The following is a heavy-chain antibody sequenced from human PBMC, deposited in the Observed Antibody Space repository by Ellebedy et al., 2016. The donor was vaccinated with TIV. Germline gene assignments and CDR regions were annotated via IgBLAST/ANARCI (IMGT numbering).Heavy chain of an antibody. CDR2: LRGDYGST. D-gene: IGHD6-13*01. V-gene: IGHV3-23*01. Sequence: GGSLRLSXAASGFIFRSYALTWVRQAPGKGLEWVSSLRGDYGSTYYADSVKGRFTISRDNSKNTLYLQMNSLRAEDTGVYYCARAQYSSSWYQDLWGQGTLVTVSS. CDR3: ARAQYSSSWYQDL. CDR1: GFIFRSYA. J-gene: IGHJ5*02.